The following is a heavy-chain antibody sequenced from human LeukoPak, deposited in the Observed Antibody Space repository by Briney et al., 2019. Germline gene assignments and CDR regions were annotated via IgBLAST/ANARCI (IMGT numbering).Heavy chain of an antibody. CDR3: ARLYSSSSLRFDP. CDR1: GGSVSSYY. Sequence: SETLSLTCTVSGGSVSSYYWSWIRQPPGKGLEWIGYIYYSGSTNYNPSLKSRVTISVDTSKNQFSLKLSSVTAADTAVYYCARLYSSSSLRFDPWGQGTLVTVSS. D-gene: IGHD6-6*01. V-gene: IGHV4-59*02. J-gene: IGHJ5*02. CDR2: IYYSGST.